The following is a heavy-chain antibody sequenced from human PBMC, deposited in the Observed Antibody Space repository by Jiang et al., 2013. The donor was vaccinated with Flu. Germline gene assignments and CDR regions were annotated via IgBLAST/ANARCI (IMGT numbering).Heavy chain of an antibody. CDR1: GFTFSDHY. J-gene: IGHJ6*02. Sequence: QLLESGGGLVQPGGSLRLSCVTSGFTFSDHYIDWVRQAPGKGLEWVGRSRDKANSHTTEYAASVKGRFTISRDDSKNSLDLQMTSLKVEDTAVYYCVRYCARTRATCGGQKYGMDVWGQGTTVTVSS. CDR2: SRDKANSHTT. V-gene: IGHV3-72*01. CDR3: VRYCARTRATCGGQKYGMDV. D-gene: IGHD2-21*01.